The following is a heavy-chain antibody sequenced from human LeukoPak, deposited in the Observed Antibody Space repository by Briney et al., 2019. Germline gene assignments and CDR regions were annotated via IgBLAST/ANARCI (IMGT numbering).Heavy chain of an antibody. D-gene: IGHD3-22*01. CDR1: GYTFTGYY. CDR2: INPNSGGT. V-gene: IGHV1-2*02. J-gene: IGHJ4*02. Sequence: ASVKVSCKASGYTFTGYYMHRVRQAPGQGLEWMGWINPNSGGTNYAQKFQGRVTMTRDTSISTAYMELSRLRSDDTAVYYCARVALGGSGYFDYWGQGTLVTVSS. CDR3: ARVALGGSGYFDY.